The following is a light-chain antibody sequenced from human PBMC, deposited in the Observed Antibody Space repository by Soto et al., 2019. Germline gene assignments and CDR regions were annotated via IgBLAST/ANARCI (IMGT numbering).Light chain of an antibody. CDR3: QNYNNLAMT. CDR1: QNINKY. CDR2: DAS. V-gene: IGKV1-27*01. J-gene: IGKJ3*01. Sequence: DIQLTQSPPSLSASIGDRVTITCRASQNINKYLAWYQQKPGKVPNLLIYDASTLQSVVPSRFSGSGSGTDFTLTISSLQPEDVATYYCQNYNNLAMTFGPGTKVDVK.